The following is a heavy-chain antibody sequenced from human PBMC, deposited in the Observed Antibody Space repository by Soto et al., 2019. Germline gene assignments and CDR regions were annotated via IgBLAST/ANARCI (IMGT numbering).Heavy chain of an antibody. CDR2: ISGSGGST. J-gene: IGHJ2*01. D-gene: IGHD6-13*01. V-gene: IGHV3-23*01. Sequence: EVQLLESGGGLVQPGGSLRLSCAASGFTFSSYAMSWVSQAPGKGLEWASAISGSGGSTYYADSVKGRFTISRDNSKNTLYLQMNSRRAEDTAVYYCAKDRVGLGLAAGMFPWYFDLWGRGTLVTVSS. CDR1: GFTFSSYA. CDR3: AKDRVGLGLAAGMFPWYFDL.